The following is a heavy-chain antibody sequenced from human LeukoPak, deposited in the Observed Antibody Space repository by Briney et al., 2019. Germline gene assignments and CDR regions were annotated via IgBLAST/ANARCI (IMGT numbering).Heavy chain of an antibody. D-gene: IGHD2-15*01. Sequence: GRSLRLSCAASGFTFDDYAMHWVRHAPGKGLEWVSGISWNSGRIGYADSVKGRFTISRDNAKNSLYLQMNSLRAEDTALYYCAKGGCSGGSCDVDYWGQGTLVTVSS. CDR2: ISWNSGRI. CDR1: GFTFDDYA. J-gene: IGHJ4*02. V-gene: IGHV3-9*01. CDR3: AKGGCSGGSCDVDY.